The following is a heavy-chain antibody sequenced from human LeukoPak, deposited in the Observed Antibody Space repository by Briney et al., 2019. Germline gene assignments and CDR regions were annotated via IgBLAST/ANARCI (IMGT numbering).Heavy chain of an antibody. CDR2: INPSGGST. D-gene: IGHD4-17*01. V-gene: IGHV1-46*01. CDR1: GGTFSSYA. Sequence: ASVKVSCKASGGTFSSYAISWVRQAPGQGLEWMGIINPSGGSTSYAQKFQGRVTMTRDTSTSTVYMELSSLRSEDTAVYYCARAPVSPDEFYGDNYFDYWGQGTLVTVSS. CDR3: ARAPVSPDEFYGDNYFDY. J-gene: IGHJ4*02.